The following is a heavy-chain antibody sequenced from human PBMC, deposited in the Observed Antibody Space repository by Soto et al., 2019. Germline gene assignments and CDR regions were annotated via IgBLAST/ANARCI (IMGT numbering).Heavy chain of an antibody. CDR3: AGGGMTTVPY. J-gene: IGHJ4*02. CDR2: IYYSGYT. Sequence: SETLSLTCPVSRSSVSSYYWNWIRQSPGKGLEWIGYIYYSGYTNYNPSLKSRITISVDTSKNQFSLKLSSVTPADTAVYYCAGGGMTTVPYWGQGTLVTVSS. CDR1: RSSVSSYY. V-gene: IGHV4-59*02. D-gene: IGHD4-17*01.